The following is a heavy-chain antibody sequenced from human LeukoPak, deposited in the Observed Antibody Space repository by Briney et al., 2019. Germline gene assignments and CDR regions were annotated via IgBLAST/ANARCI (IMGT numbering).Heavy chain of an antibody. CDR2: INPNSGGT. J-gene: IGHJ3*02. V-gene: IGHV1-2*02. D-gene: IGHD3-3*01. Sequence: ASVKVSCKASGYTFTGYYMHWVRQAPGQGLEWMGWINPNSGGTNYAQKFQGRVTMTRDTSISTAYMELSRLRSDDTAVYYCARAPYYDFWSGYSTDAFDIWGQGTMVTVSS. CDR1: GYTFTGYY. CDR3: ARAPYYDFWSGYSTDAFDI.